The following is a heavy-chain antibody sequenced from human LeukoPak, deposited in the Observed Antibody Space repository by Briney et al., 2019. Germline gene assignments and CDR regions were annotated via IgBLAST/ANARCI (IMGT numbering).Heavy chain of an antibody. Sequence: AGGCLRLSCAASGFIFADYAMHWVRHAPGEGLEWVSGTSWDSDSIDYADSVKGPFTLPRDNAKNSLYLQMNSLRAEDMALYYCAKGGGGRLIYYYYMDVWGKGTTVTVSS. CDR2: TSWDSDSI. CDR1: GFIFADYA. CDR3: AKGGGGRLIYYYYMDV. D-gene: IGHD3-16*01. J-gene: IGHJ6*03. V-gene: IGHV3-9*03.